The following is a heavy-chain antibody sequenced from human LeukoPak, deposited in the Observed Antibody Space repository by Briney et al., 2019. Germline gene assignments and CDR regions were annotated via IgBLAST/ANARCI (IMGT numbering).Heavy chain of an antibody. CDR2: ISWCSGSI. Sequence: GRSLRLSCAASGFTFDDYDMHWVRQAPGKGLGGVSDISWCSGSIGYADSVKGRFTISRDTAKNSLYLQMNSLRAEDTALYYSALPHGASSGCVDWGQGTLVTVSS. D-gene: IGHD3-22*01. J-gene: IGHJ4*02. CDR3: ALPHGASSGCVD. V-gene: IGHV3-9*01. CDR1: GFTFDDYD.